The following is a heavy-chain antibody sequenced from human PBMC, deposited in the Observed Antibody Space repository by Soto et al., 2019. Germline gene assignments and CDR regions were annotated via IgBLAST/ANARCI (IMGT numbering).Heavy chain of an antibody. V-gene: IGHV3-30*18. CDR3: AKDFTWGRYSYGFEASYFDY. CDR1: GFTFSSYG. J-gene: IGHJ4*02. Sequence: QVQLVESGGGVVQPGRSLRLSCAASGFTFSSYGMHWVRQAPGKGLEWVAVISYDGSNKYYADSVKGRFTISRDNSKNTLYLQMNSLRAEDTAVYYCAKDFTWGRYSYGFEASYFDYWGQGTLVTVSS. CDR2: ISYDGSNK. D-gene: IGHD5-18*01.